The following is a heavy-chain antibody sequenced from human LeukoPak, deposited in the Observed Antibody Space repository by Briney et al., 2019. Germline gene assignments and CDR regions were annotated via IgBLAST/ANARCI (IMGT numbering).Heavy chain of an antibody. CDR2: ISAYNGNT. CDR1: GYTFTSYG. Sequence: ASVKVSCKASGYTFTSYGISWVRQAPGQGLEWMGWISAYNGNTNYAQKLQGRVTMTTDTSTSTAYMELRSLRSEDTAVYYCARATMYYYDSSGYFDYWGQGTLVTVSS. V-gene: IGHV1-18*01. D-gene: IGHD3-22*01. J-gene: IGHJ4*02. CDR3: ARATMYYYDSSGYFDY.